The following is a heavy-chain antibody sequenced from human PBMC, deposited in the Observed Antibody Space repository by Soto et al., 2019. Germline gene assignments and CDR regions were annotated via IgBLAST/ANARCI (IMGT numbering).Heavy chain of an antibody. CDR1: GFTFSNYN. Sequence: EVQLVESGGGLVKPGGSLRLSCAASGFTFSNYNMNWVRQPPGKGLEWVSSITSAGSYIYYAESLKGRVTISRDNAKNSLLLQMNSLRAEDTALYFCARGILGGVRIDYGMDVWGQGTTVTVSS. V-gene: IGHV3-21*01. CDR3: ARGILGGVRIDYGMDV. D-gene: IGHD2-8*02. J-gene: IGHJ6*02. CDR2: ITSAGSYI.